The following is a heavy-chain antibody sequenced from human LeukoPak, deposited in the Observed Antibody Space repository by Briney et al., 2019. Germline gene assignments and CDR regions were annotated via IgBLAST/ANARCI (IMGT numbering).Heavy chain of an antibody. D-gene: IGHD3-10*01. Sequence: GGSLRLSCAASGFTFGNYNMNWVRQAPGKGLEWVSSISSSSSYIYYADSVKGRFTISRDNAKNSLYLQMNSLRAEDTAVYYCARSELGYNYHYMDVWGKGTTVTISS. V-gene: IGHV3-21*01. CDR1: GFTFGNYN. CDR2: ISSSSSYI. CDR3: ARSELGYNYHYMDV. J-gene: IGHJ6*03.